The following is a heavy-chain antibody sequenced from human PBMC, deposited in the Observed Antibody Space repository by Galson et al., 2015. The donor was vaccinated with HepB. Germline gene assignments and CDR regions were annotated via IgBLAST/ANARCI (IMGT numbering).Heavy chain of an antibody. Sequence: SVKVSCKASGYTFTGYYMHWVRQAPGQGLEWMGWINPNSGGTNYAQKFQGRVTMTRDTSISTAYMELSRLRSDDTAVYYCVRTDGYCSSTSCPSFDYWGQGTLVTVSS. D-gene: IGHD2-2*01. CDR2: INPNSGGT. J-gene: IGHJ4*02. CDR1: GYTFTGYY. CDR3: VRTDGYCSSTSCPSFDY. V-gene: IGHV1-2*02.